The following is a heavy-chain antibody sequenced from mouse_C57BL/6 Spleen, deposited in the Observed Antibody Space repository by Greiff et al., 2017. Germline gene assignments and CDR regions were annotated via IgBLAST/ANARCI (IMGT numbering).Heavy chain of an antibody. Sequence: VQLQQSGAELVRPGTSVKVSCKASGYAFTNYLIEWVKQRPGQGLEWIGVINPGSGGTNYNEKFKGKATLTADKSSSNAYMQLSSLTSEDSAVYFCAREGSSGFAYWGQGTLVTVSA. D-gene: IGHD3-2*02. J-gene: IGHJ3*01. CDR2: INPGSGGT. CDR3: AREGSSGFAY. V-gene: IGHV1-54*01. CDR1: GYAFTNYL.